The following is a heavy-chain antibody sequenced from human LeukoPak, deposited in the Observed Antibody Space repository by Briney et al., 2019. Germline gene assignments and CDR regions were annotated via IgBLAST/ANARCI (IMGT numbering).Heavy chain of an antibody. CDR1: GYTFTSYG. Sequence: ASVKVSCKASGYTFTSYGISWVRQAPGQGLEWMGWINPKSGGTNSPKKFQGRVTMTRDTSIATAYMELSRLRSDDTAVYYCARDFGYCTAISCRRRFDPWGQGTLVTVSS. CDR3: ARDFGYCTAISCRRRFDP. V-gene: IGHV1-2*02. D-gene: IGHD2-8*02. J-gene: IGHJ5*02. CDR2: INPKSGGT.